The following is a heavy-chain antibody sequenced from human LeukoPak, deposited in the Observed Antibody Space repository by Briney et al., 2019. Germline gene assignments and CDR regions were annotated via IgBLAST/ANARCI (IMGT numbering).Heavy chain of an antibody. D-gene: IGHD4-17*01. V-gene: IGHV3-NL1*01. CDR1: GFPFSSYG. CDR3: ARLYGVFDY. Sequence: PGKSLRLSCAASGFPFSSYGMHWVRQAPGKGLEWVSVIYSGGSTYYADSVKGRFTISRDNSKNTLYLQMNSLRAEDTAVYYCARLYGVFDYWGQGTLVTVSS. CDR2: IYSGGST. J-gene: IGHJ4*02.